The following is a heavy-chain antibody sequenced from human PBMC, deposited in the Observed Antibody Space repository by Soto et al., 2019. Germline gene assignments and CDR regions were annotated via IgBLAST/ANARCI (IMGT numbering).Heavy chain of an antibody. Sequence: GSLRLSCSASGFTFSSYAMHWVRQAPGKGLEFVSAISSNGGSTYYADSVKGRFTISRDNSKNTLYLQMSSLRAEDTAVYYCVSLGESTYCGGDFDTQTFDPWGQGTLVTVSS. D-gene: IGHD2-21*02. J-gene: IGHJ5*02. CDR3: VSLGESTYCGGDFDTQTFDP. CDR2: ISSNGGST. CDR1: GFTFSSYA. V-gene: IGHV3-64D*08.